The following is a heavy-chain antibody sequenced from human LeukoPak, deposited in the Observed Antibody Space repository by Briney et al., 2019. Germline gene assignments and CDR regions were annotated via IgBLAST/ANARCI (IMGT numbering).Heavy chain of an antibody. V-gene: IGHV1-2*02. J-gene: IGHJ4*02. CDR2: INPNSGGT. CDR1: GYTFTGYY. CDR3: AREGIRIAAAGTIDY. D-gene: IGHD6-13*01. Sequence: ASVKVSCKASGYTFTGYYMHWVRQAPGQGLEWMGWINPNSGGTNYAQKFQGRVTMTRDTSISTAYMELRRLRSDDTAVYYCAREGIRIAAAGTIDYWGQGTLVTVSS.